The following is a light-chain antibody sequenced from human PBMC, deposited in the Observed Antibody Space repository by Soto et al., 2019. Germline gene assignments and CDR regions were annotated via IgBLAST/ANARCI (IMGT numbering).Light chain of an antibody. J-gene: IGKJ4*01. CDR3: QRYGSLPLS. CDR1: HSVSSSY. V-gene: IGKV3-20*01. CDR2: GAS. Sequence: GLSQSPGALSFSPGERATLSCRASHSVSSSYFAWYQQKPGQAPRLLIYGASSRATGIPDRFSGSGSGTDFTLTISRLEPEDFAVYYCQRYGSLPLSFGGGTKVDI.